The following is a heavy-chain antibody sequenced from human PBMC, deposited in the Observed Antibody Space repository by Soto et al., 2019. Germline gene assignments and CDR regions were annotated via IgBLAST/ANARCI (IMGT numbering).Heavy chain of an antibody. V-gene: IGHV3-7*03. J-gene: IGHJ3*02. CDR3: ARERLTGDQRRAFDI. CDR1: GFTFSSYW. CDR2: IKQDGSEK. Sequence: GGSLRLSCAASGFTFSSYWMSWVRQAPGKGLEWVANIKQDGSEKYYVDSVKGRFTISRDNAKNSLYLQMNSLRAEDTAVYYCARERLTGDQRRAFDIWGQGTMVTVSS. D-gene: IGHD7-27*01.